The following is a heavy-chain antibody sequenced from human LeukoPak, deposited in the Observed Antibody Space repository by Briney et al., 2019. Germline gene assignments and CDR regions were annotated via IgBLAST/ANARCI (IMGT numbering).Heavy chain of an antibody. J-gene: IGHJ4*02. V-gene: IGHV3-15*01. D-gene: IGHD3-10*01. Sequence: GGSLRLSCAASGFTFSNAWMSWVRQAPGKGLEWVGRIKSKTDGGTTDYAAPVKGRFTISRDDSKNTLYLQMTSLRGEDTAVYYCAKHLWRDLLWFGEGYYFGYWGQGTLVTVSS. CDR2: IKSKTDGGTT. CDR3: AKHLWRDLLWFGEGYYFGY. CDR1: GFTFSNAW.